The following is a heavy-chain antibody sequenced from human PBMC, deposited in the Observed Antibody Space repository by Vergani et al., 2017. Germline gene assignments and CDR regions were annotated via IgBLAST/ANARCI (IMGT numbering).Heavy chain of an antibody. CDR2: IYSGGST. CDR3: ARVSSLVRGVIITSYYFDY. J-gene: IGHJ4*02. CDR1: GFTVSSNY. D-gene: IGHD3-10*01. V-gene: IGHV3-53*01. Sequence: EVQLVESGGGLIQPGGSLRLTCAASGFTVSSNYMSWVRQAPGNGLEWVSVIYSGGSTYYADSVKGRFTITRDNSKNTLYLQMNSLRAEDTAVYYCARVSSLVRGVIITSYYFDYWGQGTLVTVSS.